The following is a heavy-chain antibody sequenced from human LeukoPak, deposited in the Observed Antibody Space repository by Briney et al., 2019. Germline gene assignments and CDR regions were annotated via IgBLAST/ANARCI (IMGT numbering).Heavy chain of an antibody. D-gene: IGHD2-21*01. CDR1: GFTLSSYA. CDR2: ISYGGSNK. Sequence: GGSLRLSCAASGFTLSSYAMQWGRQAPGKGLEWVAVISYGGSNKYYADSVKGRFTISRDNSKNKLYLQMNSLRAEDTAVYCCARDAGSGDWEYYFDYWGQGTLVTVSS. CDR3: ARDAGSGDWEYYFDY. J-gene: IGHJ4*02. V-gene: IGHV3-30*01.